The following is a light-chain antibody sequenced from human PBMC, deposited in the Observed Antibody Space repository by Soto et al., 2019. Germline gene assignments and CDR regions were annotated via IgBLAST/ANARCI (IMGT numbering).Light chain of an antibody. Sequence: ERVLIPVATAPFLYTGERATLSFRASQSVSNYLAWYQQKPGQAPRLLIYDTSKRATGIPARFSGSGSGTDFTLTVSSLEPEDFAIYFCQQRSDWPLTFGGGTKVDIK. CDR3: QQRSDWPLT. CDR2: DTS. V-gene: IGKV3-11*01. CDR1: QSVSNY. J-gene: IGKJ4*01.